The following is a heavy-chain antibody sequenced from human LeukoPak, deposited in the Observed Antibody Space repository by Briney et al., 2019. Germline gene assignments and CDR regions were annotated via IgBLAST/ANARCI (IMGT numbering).Heavy chain of an antibody. J-gene: IGHJ4*02. CDR2: ISGSGGST. D-gene: IGHD5-18*01. CDR3: AKGRQLWLRAVDY. V-gene: IGHV3-23*01. Sequence: GGSLRLSCAASGFTFTSYAMSWVRQAPGKGLEWVSAISGSGGSTYYADSVKGRFTISRDNSKSTLYLQMNSLRAEDTAVYYCAKGRQLWLRAVDYWGQGTLVTVSS. CDR1: GFTFTSYA.